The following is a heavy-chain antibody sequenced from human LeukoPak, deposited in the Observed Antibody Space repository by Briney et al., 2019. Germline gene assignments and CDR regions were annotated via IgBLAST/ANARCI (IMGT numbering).Heavy chain of an antibody. J-gene: IGHJ5*02. CDR3: ARQGGGRVGSWFDP. Sequence: SSETLSLTCTVSGDSISTYYWSWIRQPPGKGLERIGSIYYSGNTNYNPAPKSRVTISVDTSKNQFSLKLSSVTAADTAVYYCARQGGGRVGSWFDPWGQGALVTVSS. D-gene: IGHD3-10*01. V-gene: IGHV4-59*08. CDR1: GDSISTYY. CDR2: IYYSGNT.